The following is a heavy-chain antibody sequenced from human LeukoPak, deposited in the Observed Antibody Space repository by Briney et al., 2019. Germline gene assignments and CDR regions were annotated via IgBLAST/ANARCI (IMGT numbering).Heavy chain of an antibody. Sequence: GGSLRLSCAASGIRFTTHWMNWVRQAPGKGLEWVASIRQDGGEKKYVDSVKGRFTISRDLAQNSLFLQTNSLRAEDTAVYYCASAYASYDFWSGYENFDFWGQGTLVTVSS. V-gene: IGHV3-7*01. CDR1: GIRFTTHW. CDR3: ASAYASYDFWSGYENFDF. CDR2: IRQDGGEK. J-gene: IGHJ4*02. D-gene: IGHD3-3*01.